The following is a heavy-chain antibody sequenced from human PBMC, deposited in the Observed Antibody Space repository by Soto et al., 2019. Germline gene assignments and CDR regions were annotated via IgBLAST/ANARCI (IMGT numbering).Heavy chain of an antibody. J-gene: IGHJ4*02. V-gene: IGHV3-23*01. D-gene: IGHD3-9*01. CDR2: ISGSGGRT. CDR1: GFTFSSYA. Sequence: GGSLRLSCAASGFTFSSYAMSWVRQAPGKGLEWVSAISGSGGRTYYADSVKGRFTISRDNSKNTLYLQMSSLRAEDTAVYYCAKGHVHYDSVTGYISVFYFDYWGQGTLVTVSS. CDR3: AKGHVHYDSVTGYISVFYFDY.